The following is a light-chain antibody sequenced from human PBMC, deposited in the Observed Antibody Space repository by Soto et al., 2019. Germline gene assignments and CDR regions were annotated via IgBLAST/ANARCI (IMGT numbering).Light chain of an antibody. V-gene: IGKV3-11*01. J-gene: IGKJ1*01. CDR2: DAS. CDR1: QSVSSY. Sequence: EIVLTQSPSTLSFSPVERATLSCRASQSVSSYLAWYQQKPGQAPRLLIYDASNRATGIPARFSGSGSGTDFTLTISSLEPEDFAVYYCQQRSNWPWTFGQGTKV. CDR3: QQRSNWPWT.